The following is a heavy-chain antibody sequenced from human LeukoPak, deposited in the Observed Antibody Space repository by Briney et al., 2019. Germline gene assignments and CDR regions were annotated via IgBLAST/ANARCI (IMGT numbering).Heavy chain of an antibody. V-gene: IGHV3-74*01. CDR1: GFTFSNYW. CDR2: INSDGSIT. CDR3: AKGKYYYGSGSYYNLDY. Sequence: GGSLRLSCAASGFTFSNYWMHWVRQAPGKGPVWVSRINSDGSITTYADSVKGRFTISRDNAKNSLYLQMNSLRAEDTALYYCAKGKYYYGSGSYYNLDYWGQGTLVTVSS. J-gene: IGHJ4*02. D-gene: IGHD3-10*01.